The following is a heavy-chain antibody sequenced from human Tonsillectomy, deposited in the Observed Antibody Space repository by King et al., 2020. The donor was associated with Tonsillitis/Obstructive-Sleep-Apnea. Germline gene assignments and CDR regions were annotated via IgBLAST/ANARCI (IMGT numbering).Heavy chain of an antibody. CDR2: ISYDGSNK. Sequence: VQLVESGGGVVQPGRSLRLSCAASGFTFSSYAMHWVRQAPGKGLEWVAVISYDGSNKYYADSVKGRFTISRDNSKNTLYLQMNSLRAEDTAVYYCARDRNRLGDYDAFDIWGQGTMVTVSS. CDR3: ARDRNRLGDYDAFDI. J-gene: IGHJ3*02. D-gene: IGHD4-17*01. V-gene: IGHV3-30*01. CDR1: GFTFSSYA.